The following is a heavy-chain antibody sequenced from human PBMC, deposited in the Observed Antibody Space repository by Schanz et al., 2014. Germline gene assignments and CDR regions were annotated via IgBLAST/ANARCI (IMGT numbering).Heavy chain of an antibody. Sequence: EVQLLESGGGLVQPGESLRLSCAASGFSFSSYTMSWVRQAPGKGLQWVSSLSGDGGTTHYADSVKGRFTISRDNYKNTLYLQMNSLSAEDTGVYYCARGREVVAKIFDVWGQGTMVTVSS. CDR2: LSGDGGTT. D-gene: IGHD3-22*01. CDR1: GFSFSSYT. J-gene: IGHJ3*01. CDR3: ARGREVVAKIFDV. V-gene: IGHV3-23*01.